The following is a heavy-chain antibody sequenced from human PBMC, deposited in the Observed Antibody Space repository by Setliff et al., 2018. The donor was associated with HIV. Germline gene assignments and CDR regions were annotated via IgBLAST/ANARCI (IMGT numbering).Heavy chain of an antibody. Sequence: PGGSLRLSCAASGFTFSEYSMTWVRQAPGKGLEWVSGIGGSTGTTYYADSVKGRFTISTDNSKNTLYLQMNSLRAEDTAVYYCAKPLTQWGVSPYHYAVDVWGQGTTVTVSS. V-gene: IGHV3-23*01. CDR1: GFTFSEYS. CDR3: AKPLTQWGVSPYHYAVDV. J-gene: IGHJ6*02. CDR2: IGGSTGTT. D-gene: IGHD1-26*01.